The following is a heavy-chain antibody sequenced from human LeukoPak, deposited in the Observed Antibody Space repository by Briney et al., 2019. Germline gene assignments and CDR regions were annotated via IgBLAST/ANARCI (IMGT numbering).Heavy chain of an antibody. D-gene: IGHD3-10*01. CDR1: GFTFTNYA. Sequence: GGSLRLSCAASGFTFTNYAMSWVRQAPGKGLEWVSTISGGGGGTYYADSVKGRFTISRDNSNNTLYLQMDSLRADDTAVYYCAKPFYYGSGTYPFDYWGQGALVTVSS. J-gene: IGHJ4*02. CDR3: AKPFYYGSGTYPFDY. CDR2: ISGGGGGT. V-gene: IGHV3-23*01.